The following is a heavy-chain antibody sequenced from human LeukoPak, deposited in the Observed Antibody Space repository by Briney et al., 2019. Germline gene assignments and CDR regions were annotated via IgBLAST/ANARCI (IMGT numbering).Heavy chain of an antibody. Sequence: PGGSLRLSCAASGFTFSTSHMNWVRQAPGKGLEWVSFIDGTSAYIYYADSVKGRFTISRDNAKNSLYLLMNSLRIEDTAVYYCARDGGLGRTFDYWGQGTLVTVSS. J-gene: IGHJ4*02. D-gene: IGHD3-10*01. CDR3: ARDGGLGRTFDY. CDR2: IDGTSAYI. V-gene: IGHV3-21*01. CDR1: GFTFSTSH.